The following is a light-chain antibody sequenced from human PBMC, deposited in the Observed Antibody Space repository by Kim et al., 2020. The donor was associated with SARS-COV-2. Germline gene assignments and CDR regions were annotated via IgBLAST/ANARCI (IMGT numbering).Light chain of an antibody. V-gene: IGKV1-27*01. J-gene: IGKJ1*01. Sequence: ASVGDRVTLTRRASQGIAMSLAWDKQKTGRVPKLLIYAASTLQTGVPSRVSGSGSGTEFTLTIGGLRSEDVATYYCQKYNTDLWTFGPGTKV. CDR3: QKYNTDLWT. CDR1: QGIAMS. CDR2: AAS.